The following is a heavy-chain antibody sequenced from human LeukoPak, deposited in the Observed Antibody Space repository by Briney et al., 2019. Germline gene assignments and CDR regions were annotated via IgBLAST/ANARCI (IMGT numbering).Heavy chain of an antibody. CDR1: GFTFSVYW. J-gene: IGHJ6*03. CDR3: ARLSAYYYGSYFYYYMDV. V-gene: IGHV3-7*01. CDR2: INQVESEK. Sequence: GGSLRLSCAASGFTFSVYWMSWVRQAPGKGPEWVANINQVESEKYSVDSVKGRFTISRDNAKKSVYLQMKNLRAEDTALYYCARLSAYYYGSYFYYYMDVWGKGTTVTVSS. D-gene: IGHD3-10*01.